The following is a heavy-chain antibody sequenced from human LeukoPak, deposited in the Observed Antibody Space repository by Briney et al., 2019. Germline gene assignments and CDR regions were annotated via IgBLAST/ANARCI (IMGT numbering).Heavy chain of an antibody. CDR2: INHSGST. CDR3: ARHNPYFDY. Sequence: SETLSLTCTVSGGSISGYYWSWIRQPPGKGLEWIGEINHSGSTNYNPSLKSRVTISVDTSKNQVSLKLTSVTATDTAVYYCARHNPYFDYWGQGTLVTVSS. CDR1: GGSISGYY. J-gene: IGHJ4*02. V-gene: IGHV4-34*01. D-gene: IGHD1-14*01.